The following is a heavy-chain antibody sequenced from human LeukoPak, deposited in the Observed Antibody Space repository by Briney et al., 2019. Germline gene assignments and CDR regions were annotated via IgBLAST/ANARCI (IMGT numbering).Heavy chain of an antibody. CDR3: ARSVLGIYYYGMDV. V-gene: IGHV7-4-1*02. D-gene: IGHD3-16*01. J-gene: IGHJ6*02. CDR1: GYTFTRHA. Sequence: ASVKVSCKASGYTFTRHAMNWVRQAPGQGLEWMGWISTNTGNPTYAQDFTGRFVFFLGTSVSTAYLQISSLQAEDTAVYYCARSVLGIYYYGMDVWGQGTTVIV. CDR2: ISTNTGNP.